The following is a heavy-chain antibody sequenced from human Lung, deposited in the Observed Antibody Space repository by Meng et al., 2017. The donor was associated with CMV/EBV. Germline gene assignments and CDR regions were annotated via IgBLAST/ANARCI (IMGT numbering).Heavy chain of an antibody. Sequence: SETLSLTFPVSGGSISSYYWSWIRQPPGKGLEWMGYIYYSGSTNYNPSLKSRVTITVDTSKNQFSLKLSSVTAADTAVYYCAREDRRLNSPYHYYYGMDVWGQGTTVTVSS. V-gene: IGHV4-59*01. J-gene: IGHJ6*02. CDR3: AREDRRLNSPYHYYYGMDV. CDR1: GGSISSYY. CDR2: IYYSGST. D-gene: IGHD5-18*01.